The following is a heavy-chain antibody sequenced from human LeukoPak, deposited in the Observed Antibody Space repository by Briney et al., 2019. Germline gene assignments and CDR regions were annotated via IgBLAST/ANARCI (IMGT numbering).Heavy chain of an antibody. J-gene: IGHJ4*02. Sequence: PGGFLRLSCAASGFTFSSYWMSWVRQAPGKGLEWVANIKQDGSEKYYVDSVKGRFTISRDNAKNSLYLQMNSLRAEDTAVYYCARGSGSYYGEYYFDYWGQGTLVTVSS. CDR1: GFTFSSYW. V-gene: IGHV3-7*01. CDR2: IKQDGSEK. CDR3: ARGSGSYYGEYYFDY. D-gene: IGHD3-10*01.